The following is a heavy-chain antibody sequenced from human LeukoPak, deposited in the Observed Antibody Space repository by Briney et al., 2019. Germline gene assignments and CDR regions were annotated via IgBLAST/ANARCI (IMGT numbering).Heavy chain of an antibody. V-gene: IGHV3-30*18. Sequence: GGSLRLSCAASGFTFSSYGMHWVRQAPGKGLEWVAVISYDGSNKYYADSVKGRFTISRDNSKNTLYLQMNSLRAEDTAVYYCAKGYTAMVDWGQGTLVTVSS. D-gene: IGHD5-18*01. CDR2: ISYDGSNK. CDR3: AKGYTAMVD. J-gene: IGHJ4*02. CDR1: GFTFSSYG.